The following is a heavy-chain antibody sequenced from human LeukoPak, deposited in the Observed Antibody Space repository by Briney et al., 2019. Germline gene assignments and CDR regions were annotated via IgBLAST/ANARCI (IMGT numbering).Heavy chain of an antibody. J-gene: IGHJ3*02. Sequence: GGSLRLSCAASGFTFSSYAMHWVRQAPGKGLEWVAVISYDGSNKYNADSVKGRFTISRDNSKNTLYLQMNSLRAEDTAVYYCARAGPAVAGISSAFDIWGQGTMVTVSS. V-gene: IGHV3-30-3*01. CDR2: ISYDGSNK. CDR1: GFTFSSYA. D-gene: IGHD6-19*01. CDR3: ARAGPAVAGISSAFDI.